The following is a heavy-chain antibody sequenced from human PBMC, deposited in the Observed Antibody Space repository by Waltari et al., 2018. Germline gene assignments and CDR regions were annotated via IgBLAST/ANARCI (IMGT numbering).Heavy chain of an antibody. J-gene: IGHJ4*02. CDR2: IYTSGST. CDR3: ARGIVRGPFDY. D-gene: IGHD3-16*02. Sequence: QVQLQESGPGLVKPSQTLSLTCTVSGDSISSGSYYWSWIRQPAGKGLEWIGRIYTSGSTNYHPSLKSRVTISVDTSKNQFSLKLSSVTAADTAVYYCARGIVRGPFDYWGQGTLVTVSS. CDR1: GDSISSGSYY. V-gene: IGHV4-61*02.